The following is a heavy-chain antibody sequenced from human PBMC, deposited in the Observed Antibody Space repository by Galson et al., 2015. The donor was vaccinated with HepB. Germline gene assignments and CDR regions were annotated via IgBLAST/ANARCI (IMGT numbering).Heavy chain of an antibody. D-gene: IGHD2-15*01. CDR1: GYTFIDYN. J-gene: IGHJ4*02. CDR3: ARAAPKAYCSGGSCYSGPVFDY. V-gene: IGHV1-2*04. CDR2: ISPNSGGT. Sequence: SVKVSCKASGYTFIDYNMHWVRQAPGQGLEWMGWISPNSGGTNYAQKFQGWVTMTRDTSISTAYMELSRLRSDDTAVYYCARAAPKAYCSGGSCYSGPVFDYWGQGTLVTVSS.